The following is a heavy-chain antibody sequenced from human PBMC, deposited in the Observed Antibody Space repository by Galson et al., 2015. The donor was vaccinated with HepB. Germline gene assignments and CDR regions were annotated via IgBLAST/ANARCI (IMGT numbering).Heavy chain of an antibody. CDR1: GFTFSSYA. V-gene: IGHV3-23*01. D-gene: IGHD4-17*01. CDR3: AKGPGGDYGDY. CDR2: ISGSGGSP. J-gene: IGHJ4*02. Sequence: SLRLSCAASGFTFSSYAMSWVRQAPGKGLEWVSTISGSGGSPYYADSVKGRFTISRDNSKNTLYLQMNSLRAEDTAVYYCAKGPGGDYGDYWGQGTLVTVSS.